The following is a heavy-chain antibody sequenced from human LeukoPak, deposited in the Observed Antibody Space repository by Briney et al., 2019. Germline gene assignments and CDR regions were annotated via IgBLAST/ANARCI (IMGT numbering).Heavy chain of an antibody. J-gene: IGHJ3*02. D-gene: IGHD3-3*01. V-gene: IGHV3-11*01. CDR1: GFSLSDYY. CDR3: ARDRYYDFWSGQGPFDS. CDR2: IPGCGSGTII. Sequence: GGSRRLSCAASGFSLSDYYMSWIRQAPGKGLEWISHIPGCGSGTIIKYADSVKGRFTISRDDDKNSLFLQMNSLRADDTAIYYCARDRYYDFWSGQGPFDSWGQGTMVTVSS.